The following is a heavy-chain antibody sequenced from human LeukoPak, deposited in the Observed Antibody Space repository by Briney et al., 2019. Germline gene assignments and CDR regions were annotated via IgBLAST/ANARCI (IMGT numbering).Heavy chain of an antibody. J-gene: IGHJ6*03. Sequence: VASVKVSCKASGYTFTGYYMHWVRQAPGQGLQWMGWINPNSGGTNYAQKFQGRDTMTRDTSISTAYMELSRLRSDDTAVYYCARSPGDYYYYMDVWGKGTTVTVSS. CDR1: GYTFTGYY. D-gene: IGHD3-10*01. CDR2: INPNSGGT. V-gene: IGHV1-2*02. CDR3: ARSPGDYYYYMDV.